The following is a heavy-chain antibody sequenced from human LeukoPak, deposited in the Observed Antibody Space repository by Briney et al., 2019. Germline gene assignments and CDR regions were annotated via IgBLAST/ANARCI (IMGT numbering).Heavy chain of an antibody. CDR1: GFTFSSYA. J-gene: IGHJ4*02. D-gene: IGHD4-23*01. CDR2: ISGSGGST. V-gene: IGHV3-23*01. CDR3: AKDNSFSRYGGKNPFDY. Sequence: GGSLRLSCAASGFTFSSYAMSWVRQAPGKGLEWVSAISGSGGSTYYADSVKGRFTISRDNSKNTLYLQMNSLSAEGTAVYYCAKDNSFSRYGGKNPFDYWGQGTLVTVSS.